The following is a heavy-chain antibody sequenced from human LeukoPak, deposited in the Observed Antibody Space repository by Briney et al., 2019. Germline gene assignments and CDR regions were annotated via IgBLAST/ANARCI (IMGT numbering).Heavy chain of an antibody. CDR2: IYYSGST. CDR3: ARSPYNWNHGGYYYYMDV. CDR1: GGSISSSSYY. Sequence: SETLSLTCTVSGGSISSSSYYWGWIRQPPGKGLEWIGSIYYSGSTYYNPSLKSRVTISVDMSKNQFSLKLSSVTAADTAVYYCARSPYNWNHGGYYYYMDVWGKGTTVTVSS. D-gene: IGHD1-14*01. V-gene: IGHV4-39*07. J-gene: IGHJ6*03.